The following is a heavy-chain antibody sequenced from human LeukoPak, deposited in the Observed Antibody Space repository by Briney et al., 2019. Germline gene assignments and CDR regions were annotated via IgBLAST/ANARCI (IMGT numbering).Heavy chain of an antibody. J-gene: IGHJ3*02. Sequence: ASVKVSCKASGYTFSSYYMHWVRPAPGQGLEWMGIINPSGGRTSYAQKFQGRVTMTRDTSTSTVYMELSSLRAEDTAVYYCARKGGSAWYEDAFDIWGQGTMVTVSS. V-gene: IGHV1-46*01. CDR3: ARKGGSAWYEDAFDI. CDR2: INPSGGRT. CDR1: GYTFSSYY. D-gene: IGHD6-19*01.